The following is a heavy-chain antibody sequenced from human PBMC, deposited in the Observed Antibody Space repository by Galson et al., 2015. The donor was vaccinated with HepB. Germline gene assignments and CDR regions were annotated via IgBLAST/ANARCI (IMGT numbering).Heavy chain of an antibody. J-gene: IGHJ4*02. CDR1: GFTFSSYA. CDR2: ISYDGSNK. CDR3: ARDPVSRYIVSGVRFFDY. D-gene: IGHD2-15*01. V-gene: IGHV3-30-3*01. Sequence: SLRLSCAASGFTFSSYAMHWVRQAPGKGLEWVAVISYDGSNKYYADSVKGRFTISRDNSKNTLYLQMNSLRAEDTAVYYCARDPVSRYIVSGVRFFDYWGQGTLVTVSS.